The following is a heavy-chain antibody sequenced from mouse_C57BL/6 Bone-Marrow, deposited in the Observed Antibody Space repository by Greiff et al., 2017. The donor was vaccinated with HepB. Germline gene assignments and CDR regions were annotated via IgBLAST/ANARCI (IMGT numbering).Heavy chain of an antibody. J-gene: IGHJ1*03. CDR2: ISNLAYSI. D-gene: IGHD1-1*01. CDR1: GFTFSDYG. Sequence: EVKLMESGGGLVQPGGSLKLSCAASGFTFSDYGMAWVRQAPRKGPEWVAFISNLAYSIYYADTVTGRFTISRENAKNTLYLEMSSLRSEDTAMYYCARQDYYGSTYYWYFDVWGTGTTVTVSS. CDR3: ARQDYYGSTYYWYFDV. V-gene: IGHV5-15*01.